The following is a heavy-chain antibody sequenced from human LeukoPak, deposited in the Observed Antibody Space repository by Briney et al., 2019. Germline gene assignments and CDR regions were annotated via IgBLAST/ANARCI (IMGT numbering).Heavy chain of an antibody. CDR1: GGTFSSYA. D-gene: IGHD3-3*01. Sequence: ASVKVSCKASGGTFSSYAISCVRQAPGQGLEWMGGIIPIFGTANYAQKFQGRVTITTDESTSTAYMELSSLRSEDTAVYYCARGLLRFLEGGYYYYYMDVWGKGTTVTVSS. CDR2: IIPIFGTA. J-gene: IGHJ6*03. V-gene: IGHV1-69*05. CDR3: ARGLLRFLEGGYYYYYMDV.